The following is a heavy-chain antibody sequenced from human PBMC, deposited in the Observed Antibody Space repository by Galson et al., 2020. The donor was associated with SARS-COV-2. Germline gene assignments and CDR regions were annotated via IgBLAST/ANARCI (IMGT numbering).Heavy chain of an antibody. J-gene: IGHJ6*02. Sequence: SETLSLTCAVSGGSISSSNWWSWVRQPPGKGLEWSGEIYHSGSTHYNPSLKSRVTISVDKSKNQFSLKLSSVTAADTAVYYCARVGFWSGYSYYYGMDVWGQGTTVTVSS. CDR1: GGSISSSNW. CDR2: IYHSGST. D-gene: IGHD3-3*01. V-gene: IGHV4-4*02. CDR3: ARVGFWSGYSYYYGMDV.